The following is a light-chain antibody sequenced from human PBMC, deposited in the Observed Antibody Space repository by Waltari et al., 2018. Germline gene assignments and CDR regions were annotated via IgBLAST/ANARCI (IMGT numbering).Light chain of an antibody. CDR3: QQYHDSPRT. J-gene: IGKJ4*01. CDR2: GTF. Sequence: IVMTQSPATLSVPPGATVSPSCRAGQSVSPKLAWYQQKPGQAPRLLIYGTFVRATGIPGRFSGSESGTEFTLTISSLQSEDFALYYCQQYHDSPRTFGGGTKVEI. CDR1: QSVSPK. V-gene: IGKV3-15*01.